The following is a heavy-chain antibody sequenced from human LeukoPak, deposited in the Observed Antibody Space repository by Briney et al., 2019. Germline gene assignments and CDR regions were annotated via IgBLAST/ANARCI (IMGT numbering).Heavy chain of an antibody. J-gene: IGHJ4*02. CDR1: GYTFTRYA. D-gene: IGHD3-22*01. CDR2: INTNTGNP. CDR3: ARAPYDSSGYYVY. V-gene: IGHV7-4-1*02. Sequence: ASVKVSCKASGYTFTRYAMNWVRQAPGQGPEWMGWINTNTGNPTYAQGFTGRFVFSLDTSVCTAFLQITSLKAEDTAVYYCARAPYDSSGYYVYWGQGTLVTVSS.